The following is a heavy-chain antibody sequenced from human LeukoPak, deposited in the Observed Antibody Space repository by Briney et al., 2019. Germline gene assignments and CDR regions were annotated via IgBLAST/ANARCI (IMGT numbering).Heavy chain of an antibody. D-gene: IGHD5-12*01. CDR1: AGSISSSSHH. CDR2: IYSGRTT. V-gene: IGHV4-39*01. J-gene: IGHJ4*02. Sequence: TPSETLSLTCTVSAGSISSSSHHWGWIRQSPGKGLEWIGSIYSGRTTYYNPSLNGRVTISVLTSKNQFSLQLHSVTAADTAVYYCARHDGRGGATMGALDSWGQGSLVTVSS. CDR3: ARHDGRGGATMGALDS.